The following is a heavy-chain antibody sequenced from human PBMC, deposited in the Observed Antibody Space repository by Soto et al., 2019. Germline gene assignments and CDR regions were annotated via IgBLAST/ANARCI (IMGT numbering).Heavy chain of an antibody. V-gene: IGHV3-11*01. D-gene: IGHD3-10*01. CDR1: GFTFSDYY. CDR2: ISSSGSTI. Sequence: GESLKISCAASGFTFSDYYMSWIRQAPGKGLEWVSYISSSGSTIYYADSVKGRFTISRDNAKNSLYLQMNSLRAEDTAVYYCASTIWFGELSYFDYWGQGTLVTVSS. J-gene: IGHJ4*02. CDR3: ASTIWFGELSYFDY.